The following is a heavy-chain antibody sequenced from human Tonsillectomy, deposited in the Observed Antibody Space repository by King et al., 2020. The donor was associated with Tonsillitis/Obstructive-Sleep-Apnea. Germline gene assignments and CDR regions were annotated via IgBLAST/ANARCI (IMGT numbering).Heavy chain of an antibody. J-gene: IGHJ4*02. CDR3: ARTPYGSGTYYYFDY. CDR2: ISGSGDST. V-gene: IGHV3-23*04. CDR1: GLTFSSHA. D-gene: IGHD3-10*01. Sequence: VQLVESGGGLVQPGGSLRLSCGASGLTFSSHAMSWVRQAPGKGLEWVSGISGSGDSTYYADSVKGRFTISRDKSKNTLFLQMNSLRGEDTAVYYCARTPYGSGTYYYFDYWGQGTLVTVSS.